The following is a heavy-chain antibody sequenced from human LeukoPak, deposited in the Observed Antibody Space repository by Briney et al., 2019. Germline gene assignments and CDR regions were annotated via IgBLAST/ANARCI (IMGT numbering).Heavy chain of an antibody. CDR1: GFTFSSYA. D-gene: IGHD3-22*01. Sequence: GGSLRLSCAASGFTFSSYAMSWVRQAPGKGLEWVSAISGSGGSTYYADSVKGRFTISRDNSKNTLYLQMSSLRAEDTAVYYCAKNAWYYYDSSGFDYWGQGTLVTVSS. V-gene: IGHV3-23*01. J-gene: IGHJ4*02. CDR3: AKNAWYYYDSSGFDY. CDR2: ISGSGGST.